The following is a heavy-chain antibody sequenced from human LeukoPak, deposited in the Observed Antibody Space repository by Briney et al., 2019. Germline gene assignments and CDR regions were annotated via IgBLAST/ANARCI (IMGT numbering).Heavy chain of an antibody. Sequence: GGSLRLSCAASGFTFSSYSMNWVRQAPGKGLEWVGRIKSKTDGGTTDYAAPVKGRFTISRDDSKNTLYLQMNSLKTEDTAVYYCTSHSGWYDAFDIWGQGTMVTVSS. V-gene: IGHV3-15*01. CDR2: IKSKTDGGTT. CDR3: TSHSGWYDAFDI. D-gene: IGHD6-19*01. CDR1: GFTFSSYS. J-gene: IGHJ3*02.